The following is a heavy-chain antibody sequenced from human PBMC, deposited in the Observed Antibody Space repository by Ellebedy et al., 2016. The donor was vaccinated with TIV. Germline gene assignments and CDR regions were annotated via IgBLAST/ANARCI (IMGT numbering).Heavy chain of an antibody. CDR1: GGSFSGSH. D-gene: IGHD3-10*01. CDR3: ARGVGVIRGVIRYHQYYMDV. V-gene: IGHV4-34*01. CDR2: ISHTGGT. J-gene: IGHJ6*03. Sequence: MPSETLSLTCGVYGGSFSGSHWTWIRQPPGEGLEWIGEISHTGGTHYNPSLKSRVSMSVDTSDNQISLNLSSVTAADTAVYYCARGVGVIRGVIRYHQYYMDVWGKGTTVTVSS.